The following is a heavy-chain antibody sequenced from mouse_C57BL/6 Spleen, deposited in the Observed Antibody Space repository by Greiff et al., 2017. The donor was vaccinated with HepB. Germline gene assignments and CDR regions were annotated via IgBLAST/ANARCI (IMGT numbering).Heavy chain of an antibody. J-gene: IGHJ1*03. V-gene: IGHV1-81*01. CDR3: ARPVYYYGSSYWYFDV. D-gene: IGHD1-1*01. Sequence: QVQLQQSGAELARPGASVKLSCKASGYTFTSYGISWVKQRTGQGLEWIGEIYPRSGNTYYNEKFKGKATLTADKSSSTAYMELRSQTSEDSAVYFCARPVYYYGSSYWYFDVWGTGTTVTVSS. CDR1: GYTFTSYG. CDR2: IYPRSGNT.